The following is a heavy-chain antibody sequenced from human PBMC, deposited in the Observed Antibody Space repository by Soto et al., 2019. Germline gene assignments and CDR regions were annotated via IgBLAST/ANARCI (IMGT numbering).Heavy chain of an antibody. D-gene: IGHD2-15*01. Sequence: GGSLRLSCTASGFTFGDYAMSWFRQAPGKGLEWVGFIRSKAYGGTTEYAASVKGRFTISRDDSKSIAYLQMNSLKTEDTAVYYCTRFGPLYCSGGSCYPDGWGQGTLVTVSS. CDR3: TRFGPLYCSGGSCYPDG. J-gene: IGHJ4*02. CDR1: GFTFGDYA. V-gene: IGHV3-49*03. CDR2: IRSKAYGGTT.